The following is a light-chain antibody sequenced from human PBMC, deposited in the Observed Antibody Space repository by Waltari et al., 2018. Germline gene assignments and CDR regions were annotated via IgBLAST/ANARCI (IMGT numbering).Light chain of an antibody. CDR1: QSVSSY. V-gene: IGKV3-11*01. Sequence: EIVLTHSPATLSLSPGERATLSCRASQSVSSYLAWYQQKPGQAPRLLIYDASNRATGIPARFSGSGSGTDFTLTISSLEPEDFAVYYCQQRSNWPTWTFGQGTKVEIK. CDR2: DAS. J-gene: IGKJ1*01. CDR3: QQRSNWPTWT.